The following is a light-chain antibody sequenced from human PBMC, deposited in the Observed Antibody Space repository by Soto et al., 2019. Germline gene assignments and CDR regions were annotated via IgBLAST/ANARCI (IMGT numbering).Light chain of an antibody. Sequence: QSALTQPASVSGSPGQSITISCTGTSSDVVGYNYVSWYQQHPGKAPKFMIYDVSNRPSGVSNRFSGSKSGNTASLTISWLQAEDEADYYCSSYTTSNTRQIVFGTGTKVTVL. CDR3: SSYTTSNTRQIV. CDR1: SSDVVGYNY. J-gene: IGLJ1*01. CDR2: DVS. V-gene: IGLV2-14*01.